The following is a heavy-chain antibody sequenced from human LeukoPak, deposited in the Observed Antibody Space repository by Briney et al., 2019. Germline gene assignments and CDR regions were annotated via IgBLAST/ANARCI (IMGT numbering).Heavy chain of an antibody. V-gene: IGHV4-4*07. CDR2: IYTSGST. CDR1: GGSISSYY. CDR3: ARDRYYYDSSPYYSSDAFDI. J-gene: IGHJ3*02. D-gene: IGHD3-22*01. Sequence: SETLSLTCTVSGGSISSYYWSWIRQPAGKGLEWIGRIYTSGSTNYNPSLKSRVTMSVDTSKNQFSLNLSSVTAADTAVYYCARDRYYYDSSPYYSSDAFDIWGQGTMVTVSS.